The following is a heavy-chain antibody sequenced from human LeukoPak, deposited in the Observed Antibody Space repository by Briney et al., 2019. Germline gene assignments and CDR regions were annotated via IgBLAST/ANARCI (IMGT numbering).Heavy chain of an antibody. CDR1: GGTFSSYA. CDR3: ARDRGYCSGGSCYPGNYYYMDV. D-gene: IGHD2-15*01. CDR2: IIPIFGTA. Sequence: SVKVSCKASGGTFSSYAISWVRQAPGQGLEWMRGIIPIFGTANYAQKFQGRVTITADKSTSTAYMELSSLRSEDTAVYYCARDRGYCSGGSCYPGNYYYMDVWGKGTTVTVSS. J-gene: IGHJ6*03. V-gene: IGHV1-69*06.